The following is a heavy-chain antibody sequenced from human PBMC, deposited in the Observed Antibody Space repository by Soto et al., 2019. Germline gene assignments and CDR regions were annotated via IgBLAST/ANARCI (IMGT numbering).Heavy chain of an antibody. J-gene: IGHJ1*01. V-gene: IGHV1-3*01. D-gene: IGHD3-22*01. CDR3: ARSPNDHDTSGYYGH. Sequence: ASVKVSCKASGYTFTSYAMHWVRQAPGQRLEWMGWINAGNGNTKYSQKFQGRVTITRDTSASTAYMELSSLRSEDTAVYYCARSPNDHDTSGYYGHWGQGALAT. CDR2: INAGNGNT. CDR1: GYTFTSYA.